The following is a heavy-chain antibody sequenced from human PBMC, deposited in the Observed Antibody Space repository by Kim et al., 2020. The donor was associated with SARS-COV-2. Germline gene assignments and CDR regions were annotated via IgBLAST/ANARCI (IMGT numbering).Heavy chain of an antibody. Sequence: SETLSLTCAVYGGSFSGYYWSWIRQPPGKGLEWVGEVNNSGSTNYNQYLKSRVTISVETYKNQFSLKLSSVTAADTAVYYCGRWGGLTIFGLAPWGHYYYGMDVWRQGTTVSVSS. V-gene: IGHV4-34*01. CDR1: GGSFSGYY. CDR3: GRWGGLTIFGLAPWGHYYYGMDV. J-gene: IGHJ6*02. CDR2: VNNSGST. D-gene: IGHD3-3*01.